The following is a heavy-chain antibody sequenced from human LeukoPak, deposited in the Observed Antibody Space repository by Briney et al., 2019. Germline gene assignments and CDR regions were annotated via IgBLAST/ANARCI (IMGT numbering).Heavy chain of an antibody. CDR2: IYSGGST. CDR1: GFTVSSNY. CDR3: ARVPITMVRGVIFDY. J-gene: IGHJ4*02. Sequence: GGSLRLSCAASGFTVSSNYMSWVRQAPGKGLEWVSVIYSGGSTYYADSVKGRFTISRDNSKNTLYLQMNSLRAEDTAVYYCARVPITMVRGVIFDYWGQGTLVTVSS. D-gene: IGHD3-10*01. V-gene: IGHV3-66*01.